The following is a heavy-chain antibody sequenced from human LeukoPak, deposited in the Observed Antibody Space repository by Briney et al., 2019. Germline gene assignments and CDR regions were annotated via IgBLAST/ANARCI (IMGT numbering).Heavy chain of an antibody. CDR3: ARDADYGGSPDAFDI. CDR2: IYSGATT. J-gene: IGHJ3*02. V-gene: IGHV3-53*01. D-gene: IGHD4-23*01. Sequence: GGPLRISCAPSGFTAVANHMGWVRQAQGKGSNGAQIIYSGATTYYADSVNGRFTISRDNSKNTLYLQMNSLRAEHTAVYYCARDADYGGSPDAFDIWGRGTIVTVSS. CDR1: GFTAVANH.